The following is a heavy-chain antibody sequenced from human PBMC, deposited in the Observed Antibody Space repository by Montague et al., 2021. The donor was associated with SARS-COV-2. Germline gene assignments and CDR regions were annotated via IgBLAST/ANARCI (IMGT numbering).Heavy chain of an antibody. V-gene: IGHV4-31*03. CDR2: IYNSVST. D-gene: IGHD4-17*01. Sequence: TLSLTCTVSGDSISSGSYYWNWIRQHPGKGLEFIGFIYNSVSTYYNPSLKSRVSISVDTSKNQFSLKLTSVTAADTAVYYCARDRGRVTTVSLDAFDIWGQGTMVTVSS. CDR1: GDSISSGSYY. J-gene: IGHJ3*02. CDR3: ARDRGRVTTVSLDAFDI.